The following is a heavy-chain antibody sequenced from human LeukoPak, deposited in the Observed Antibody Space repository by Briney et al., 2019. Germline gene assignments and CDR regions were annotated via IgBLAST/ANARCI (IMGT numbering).Heavy chain of an antibody. CDR2: INPSSGGT. V-gene: IGHV1-2*02. CDR1: GYTFTDYY. CDR3: ARLRYVGSGYPFDY. D-gene: IGHD3-22*01. J-gene: IGHJ4*02. Sequence: ASVKVSCKASGYTFTDYYMHWVRQAPGQGLEWMGWINPSSGGTNYAQSFQGRVTMARGTSITTAFMELSRLISDDTAVYYCARLRYVGSGYPFDYWGQGTLVTVSS.